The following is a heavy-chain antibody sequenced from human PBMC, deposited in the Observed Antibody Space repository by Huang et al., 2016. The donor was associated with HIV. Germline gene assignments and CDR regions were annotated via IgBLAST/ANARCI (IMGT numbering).Heavy chain of an antibody. Sequence: QVQLVESGGGVVQPGRSLRLSCEASGFTFTDFALHWVRQGPGGGLEWVGIISDDGGKRYYRDSVKGRFTISRDDSRNTLFLQMDSLRTEDTAEYYCARDGGGYYDSSGYLNAFDVWGQGTMVTVSS. CDR2: ISDDGGKR. CDR3: ARDGGGYYDSSGYLNAFDV. CDR1: GFTFTDFA. D-gene: IGHD3-22*01. V-gene: IGHV3-30-3*01. J-gene: IGHJ3*01.